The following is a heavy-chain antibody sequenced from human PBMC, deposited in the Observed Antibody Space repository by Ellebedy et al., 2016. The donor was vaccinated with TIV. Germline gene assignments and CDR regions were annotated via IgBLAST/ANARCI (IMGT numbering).Heavy chain of an antibody. CDR2: IIPIFGTA. D-gene: IGHD1-26*01. Sequence: AASVKVSCKASGGTFSSYAISWVRQAPGQGLEWMGGIIPIFGTANYAQKFQGRVTITADESTSTAYMELSSLRSEDTAVYYCARVRGIVGARPWYDYWGQGTLVTVSS. CDR1: GGTFSSYA. V-gene: IGHV1-69*13. J-gene: IGHJ4*02. CDR3: ARVRGIVGARPWYDY.